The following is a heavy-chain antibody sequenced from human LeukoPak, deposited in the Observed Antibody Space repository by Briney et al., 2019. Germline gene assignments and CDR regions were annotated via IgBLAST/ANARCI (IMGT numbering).Heavy chain of an antibody. Sequence: GGSLRLSCAASGFTFSNYAMTWVRQAPGKGLEWVSVISGSGDSTFYADSVKGRFTISRDNSKKTLYLQMNSLRAEDTAVYYCAKGLSTSCHSDFDSWGQGTLVTVSS. J-gene: IGHJ4*02. CDR2: ISGSGDST. D-gene: IGHD2-2*01. V-gene: IGHV3-23*01. CDR1: GFTFSNYA. CDR3: AKGLSTSCHSDFDS.